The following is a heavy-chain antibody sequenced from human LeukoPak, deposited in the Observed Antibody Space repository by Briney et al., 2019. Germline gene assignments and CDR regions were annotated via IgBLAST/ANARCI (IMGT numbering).Heavy chain of an antibody. CDR3: AKEVDCPSDCLFFHS. Sequence: GGSLRLSCAASGFTFDRFTIHWVRQTPGKSLEWVSLINRRGHTFYADSVKGRFTISRDNSRNSVFLQMNSLRPEDTALYHCAKEVDCPSDCLFFHSWGQGTLVTVSS. V-gene: IGHV3-43*01. CDR2: INRRGHT. J-gene: IGHJ4*02. D-gene: IGHD2-21*02. CDR1: GFTFDRFT.